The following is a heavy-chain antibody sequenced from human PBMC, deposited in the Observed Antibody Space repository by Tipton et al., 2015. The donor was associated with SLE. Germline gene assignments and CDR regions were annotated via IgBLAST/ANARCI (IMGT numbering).Heavy chain of an antibody. CDR2: VNHLGTI. CDR1: GGSFSGYY. CDR3: ARYTVGTMEDP. J-gene: IGHJ5*02. V-gene: IGHV4-34*01. D-gene: IGHD4-11*01. Sequence: TLSLTCDVNGGSFSGYYWSWIRQSPGKGLEWIGEVNHLGTIYYNASLKSRITISLDTSKNQFSLKLTSMTAADTAVYYCARYTVGTMEDPWGQGILVTVSS.